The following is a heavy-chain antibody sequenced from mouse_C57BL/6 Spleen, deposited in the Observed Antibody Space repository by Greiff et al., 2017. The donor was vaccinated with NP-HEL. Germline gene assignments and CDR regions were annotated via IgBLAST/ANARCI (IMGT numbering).Heavy chain of an antibody. D-gene: IGHD1-1*01. CDR2: IYPGDGDT. CDR3: AGYYGSTYWYFDV. CDR1: GYAFSSSW. V-gene: IGHV1-82*01. Sequence: QVQLKQSGPELVKPGASVKISCKASGYAFSSSWMNWVKQRPGKGLEWIGRIYPGDGDTNYNGKFKGKATLTADKSSSTAYMQLSSLSSEDSAVYFCAGYYGSTYWYFDVWGTGTTVTVSS. J-gene: IGHJ1*03.